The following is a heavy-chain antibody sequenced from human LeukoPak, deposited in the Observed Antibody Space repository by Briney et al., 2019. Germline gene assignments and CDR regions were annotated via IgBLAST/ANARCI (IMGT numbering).Heavy chain of an antibody. D-gene: IGHD3-22*01. Sequence: GASVKVSCKASGYTFTDSYMHWVRQAPGQGLEWMGIINPSGGSTNYAQKFQGRVTMTRDTSTSTVYMELSSLRPEDTAIFYCARGPPGRVYDSTKRGLFDPWGQGTLVTVSS. V-gene: IGHV1-46*01. J-gene: IGHJ5*02. CDR2: INPSGGST. CDR1: GYTFTDSY. CDR3: ARGPPGRVYDSTKRGLFDP.